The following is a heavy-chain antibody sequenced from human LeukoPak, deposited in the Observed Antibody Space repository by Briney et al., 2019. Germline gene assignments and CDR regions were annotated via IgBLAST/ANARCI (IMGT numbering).Heavy chain of an antibody. CDR2: MKQDGSER. Sequence: GGSLRLSCAASGFTFSSYWMTWVRQVPGKGLEWVANMKQDGSERNYVDSVKGRFTISRDNDRNSLYLQMNSLRVEDTAVYYCARGTVLRYFDWLPPPYNWFDPWGQGTLVTVSS. V-gene: IGHV3-7*02. CDR3: ARGTVLRYFDWLPPPYNWFDP. CDR1: GFTFSSYW. D-gene: IGHD3-9*01. J-gene: IGHJ5*02.